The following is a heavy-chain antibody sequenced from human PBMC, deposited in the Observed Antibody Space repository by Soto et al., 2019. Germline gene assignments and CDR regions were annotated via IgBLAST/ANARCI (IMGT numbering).Heavy chain of an antibody. J-gene: IGHJ4*02. CDR2: ISNSGST. Sequence: SETLSLTCTVSGGSVTSDEDYWSWIRQSPGKGLEWIGYISNSGSTGYNPSLQTRLSMSVDRSKNQFTLRLTSVTAADTAVYFCATESGSTYGYFDYWGQGTQGTVSS. V-gene: IGHV4-30-4*01. D-gene: IGHD4-17*01. CDR3: ATESGSTYGYFDY. CDR1: GGSVTSDEDY.